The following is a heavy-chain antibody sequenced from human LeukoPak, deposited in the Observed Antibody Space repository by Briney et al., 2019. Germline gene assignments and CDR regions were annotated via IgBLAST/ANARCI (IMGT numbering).Heavy chain of an antibody. Sequence: TLSLTCTVSGGSISSGSYYWSWIRQPAGKGLEWIGRIYTSGSTNYNPSLKSRVTISVDTSKNQFSLKLSSVTAADTAVYYCARDHVTYSSGWYQDYWGQGTLVTVSS. CDR1: GGSISSGSYY. CDR2: IYTSGST. CDR3: ARDHVTYSSGWYQDY. D-gene: IGHD6-19*01. V-gene: IGHV4-61*02. J-gene: IGHJ4*02.